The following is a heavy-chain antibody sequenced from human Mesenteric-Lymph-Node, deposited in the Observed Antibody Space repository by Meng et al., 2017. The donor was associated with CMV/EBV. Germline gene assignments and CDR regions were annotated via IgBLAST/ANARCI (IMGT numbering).Heavy chain of an antibody. CDR1: GVSVSTSSHY. J-gene: IGHJ3*02. D-gene: IGHD6-13*01. CDR3: ARRRAAAGRGSAFDI. V-gene: IGHV4-39*01. CDR2: IYYSGST. Sequence: GVSVSTSSHYWGWIRRPPGKGLEWIGSIYYSGSTYYNPSLKSRVTISVDTSKNQFSLKLSSVTAADTAVYYCARRRAAAGRGSAFDIWGQGTMVTVXS.